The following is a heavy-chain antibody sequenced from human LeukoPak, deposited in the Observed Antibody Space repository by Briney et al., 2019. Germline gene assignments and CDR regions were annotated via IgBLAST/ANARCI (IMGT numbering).Heavy chain of an antibody. V-gene: IGHV3-23*01. CDR3: AKGVDDILTGLWYFDY. D-gene: IGHD3-9*01. CDR2: ISGSGGST. CDR1: GFTFSSYA. Sequence: PGGSLRLPCAASGFTFSSYAMSWVRQAPGKGLEWVSAISGSGGSTYYADSVKGRFTISRDNSKNTLYLQMNSLRAEDTAVYYCAKGVDDILTGLWYFDYWGQGTLVTVSS. J-gene: IGHJ4*02.